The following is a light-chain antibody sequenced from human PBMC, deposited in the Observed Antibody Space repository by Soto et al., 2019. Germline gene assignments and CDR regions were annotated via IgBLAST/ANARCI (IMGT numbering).Light chain of an antibody. CDR2: AAS. CDR3: QQRYSTPPT. Sequence: DIQMTQSPSSLSASVGDRDTITCRASQSISSYLNWYQQKPGKAPKLLIYAASSLQSGVPSRFSGNGSGTDFTLTISSLQPEDFATYYCQQRYSTPPTFGGGTKVEIK. CDR1: QSISSY. J-gene: IGKJ4*01. V-gene: IGKV1-39*01.